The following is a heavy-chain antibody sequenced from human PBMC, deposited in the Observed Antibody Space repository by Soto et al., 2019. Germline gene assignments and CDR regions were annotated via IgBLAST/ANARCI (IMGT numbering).Heavy chain of an antibody. V-gene: IGHV1-18*01. CDR2: ISTYNVDT. D-gene: IGHD5-18*01. CDR3: ARGGFAYGYLDF. CDR1: GYTFTTYG. J-gene: IGHJ4*02. Sequence: QVHLVQSGAEVKKSGASLKFSCKSSGYTFTTYGIVWVRQAPGQGLEWMGGISTYNVDTKYAQKFKGRVTMSTDTSTTTAYMELTSLTSDDTAMYYCARGGFAYGYLDFWGQGTLATVSS.